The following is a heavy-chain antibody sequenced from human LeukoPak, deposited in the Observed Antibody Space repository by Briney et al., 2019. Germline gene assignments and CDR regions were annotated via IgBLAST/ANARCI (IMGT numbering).Heavy chain of an antibody. Sequence: GGSLRLSCAASGFTFSSYAMSWVRQAPGKGLEWVSAISGSGGSTYYADSVKGRFTISRDNSKNTLYLQMNSLRAEDTAVYYCAKDLHDILTGYALGDWFDPWGQGTLVTVSS. V-gene: IGHV3-23*01. D-gene: IGHD3-9*01. CDR3: AKDLHDILTGYALGDWFDP. CDR2: ISGSGGST. CDR1: GFTFSSYA. J-gene: IGHJ5*02.